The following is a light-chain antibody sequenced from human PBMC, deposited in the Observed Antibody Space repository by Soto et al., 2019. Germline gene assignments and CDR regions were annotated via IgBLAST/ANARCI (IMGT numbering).Light chain of an antibody. J-gene: IGKJ1*01. CDR1: QTITNW. V-gene: IGKV1-5*01. CDR2: DAS. Sequence: IQMTQSPSSLSASVGDRVTITCRSSQTITNWLAWYQQKPGKAPRLLIYDASSLESWVPSRFSGSGSGTEFTLTISGLQSEDFATYYCQQYKSFWTFGQGTKVDI. CDR3: QQYKSFWT.